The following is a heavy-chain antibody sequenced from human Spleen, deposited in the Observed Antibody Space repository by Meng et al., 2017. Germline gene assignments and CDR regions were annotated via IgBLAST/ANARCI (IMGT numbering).Heavy chain of an antibody. CDR3: ARGQYY. J-gene: IGHJ4*02. CDR2: IYYSGST. Sequence: VELQESGPGLVGPSDTLSLTCTVSGGSVNSGSYSWSWIRQPPGKGLEWIGNIYYSGSTNYNPSLKSRVTMSIDASKNQFSLMLSSVTAADTAVYYCARGQYYWGQGTLVTVSS. V-gene: IGHV4-61*01. CDR1: GGSVNSGSYS.